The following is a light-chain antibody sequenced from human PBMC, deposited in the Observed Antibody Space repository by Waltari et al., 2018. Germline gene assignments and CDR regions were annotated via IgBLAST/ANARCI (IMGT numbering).Light chain of an antibody. CDR2: SAS. J-gene: IGKJ2*01. V-gene: IGKV3-20*01. CDR3: QQYFTSVYT. CDR1: QSVTVCF. Sequence: CRSSQSVTVCFLAWYHQKHGRGPRLLICSASSRATGIPARFSGSWSGTGFTRTISSLEPEDFAVYYCQQYFTSVYTFGQGTKLEIK.